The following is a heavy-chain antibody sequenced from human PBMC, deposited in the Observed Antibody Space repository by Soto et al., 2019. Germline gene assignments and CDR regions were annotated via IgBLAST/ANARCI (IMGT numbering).Heavy chain of an antibody. CDR1: GYTFTSYD. D-gene: IGHD2-15*01. CDR3: AIERERYGYCSGGSCYPINWFDP. V-gene: IGHV1-8*01. Sequence: QVQLVQSGAEVKKPGASVKVSCKASGYTFTSYDINWVRQATGQGLEWMGWMNPNSGNTGYAQKFQGRDTLTRNTSIRTAYKERSSLRSEDTAVYYCAIERERYGYCSGGSCYPINWFDPWGQGTLVTVSS. J-gene: IGHJ5*02. CDR2: MNPNSGNT.